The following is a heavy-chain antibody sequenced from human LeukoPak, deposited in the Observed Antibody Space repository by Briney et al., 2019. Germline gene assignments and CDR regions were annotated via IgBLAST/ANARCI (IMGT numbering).Heavy chain of an antibody. D-gene: IGHD6-13*01. Sequence: SETLSLTCAVYGGSFSGYYWSWIRQPPGKGLEWIGEINHSENNNYNPSLKSRVTISVDTSKNQFSLKLSSVTAADTAVYYCARGSQQLSPTKFDYWGQGNLVTVSS. CDR2: INHSENN. J-gene: IGHJ4*02. CDR3: ARGSQQLSPTKFDY. V-gene: IGHV4-34*01. CDR1: GGSFSGYY.